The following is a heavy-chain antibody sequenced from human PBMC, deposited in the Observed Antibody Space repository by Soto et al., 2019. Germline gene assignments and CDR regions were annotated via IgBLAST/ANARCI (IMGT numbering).Heavy chain of an antibody. CDR1: GFSFTTSGVG. CDR2: IYWNGNE. Sequence: QITLRESGPTLVKPTQTLTLTCTFSGFSFTTSGVGVGWFRQPPGQALQWLALIYWNGNERYSPYLNNRLTVIKDTSKNQVVLTMTDVDPVDTATYYCAHELSRYYYVMDVWGQGTNVTVSS. V-gene: IGHV2-5*01. D-gene: IGHD1-7*01. CDR3: AHELSRYYYVMDV. J-gene: IGHJ6*02.